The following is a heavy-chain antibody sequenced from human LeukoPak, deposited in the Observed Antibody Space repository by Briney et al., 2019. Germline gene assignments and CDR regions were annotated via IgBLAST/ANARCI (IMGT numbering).Heavy chain of an antibody. V-gene: IGHV4-59*01. Sequence: SETLPLTCTVSGGSISSYYWSWIRQPPGKGLEWIGYIYYSGSTNYNPSLKSRVTISVDTSKNQFSLKLSSVTAADTAVYYCARVAAAGMGFDYWGQGTLVTVSS. J-gene: IGHJ4*02. D-gene: IGHD6-13*01. CDR3: ARVAAAGMGFDY. CDR1: GGSISSYY. CDR2: IYYSGST.